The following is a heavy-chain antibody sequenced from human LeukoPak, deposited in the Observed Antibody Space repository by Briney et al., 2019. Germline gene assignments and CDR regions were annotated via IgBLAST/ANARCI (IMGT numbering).Heavy chain of an antibody. D-gene: IGHD1-1*01. J-gene: IGHJ4*02. Sequence: GESLKISCKASGYSFITYWIGWVRQMPGKGLEWMGIIYPADSTAHYSPSFQGQVTISVDKSINTAYLQWSSLKASDTAMYYCARRGWNTELFEYWGQGTLVTVSS. CDR1: GYSFITYW. V-gene: IGHV5-51*01. CDR2: IYPADSTA. CDR3: ARRGWNTELFEY.